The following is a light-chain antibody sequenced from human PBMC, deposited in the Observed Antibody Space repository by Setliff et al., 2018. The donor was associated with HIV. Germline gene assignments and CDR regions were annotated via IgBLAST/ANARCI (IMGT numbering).Light chain of an antibody. Sequence: QSALTQPASVTGAPGQSITISCTGTSNDIGRFNYVSWYKQFPGKGPTLVIFDVNQRPSGVSNRFSGSKSGNIASLIISGLRAEDEADYFCCSYSRGSTYVFGTGTKVTVL. V-gene: IGLV2-14*03. J-gene: IGLJ1*01. CDR3: CSYSRGSTYV. CDR1: SNDIGRFNY. CDR2: DVN.